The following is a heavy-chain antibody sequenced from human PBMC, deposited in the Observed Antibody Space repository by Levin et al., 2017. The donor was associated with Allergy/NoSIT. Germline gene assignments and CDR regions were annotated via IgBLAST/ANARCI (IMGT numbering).Heavy chain of an antibody. CDR3: ARDLSRITIFGVVIHPSYFDY. V-gene: IGHV3-7*01. CDR1: GFTFSSYW. CDR2: IKQDGSEK. D-gene: IGHD3-3*01. J-gene: IGHJ4*02. Sequence: GGSLRLSCAASGFTFSSYWMSWVRQAPGKGLEWVANIKQDGSEKYYVDSVKGRFTISRDNAKNSLYLQMNSLRAEDTAVYYCARDLSRITIFGVVIHPSYFDYWGQGTLVTVSS.